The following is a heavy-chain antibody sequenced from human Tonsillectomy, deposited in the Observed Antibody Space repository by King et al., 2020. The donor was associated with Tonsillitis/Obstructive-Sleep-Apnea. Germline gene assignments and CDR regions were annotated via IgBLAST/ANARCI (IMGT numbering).Heavy chain of an antibody. CDR1: GGSISSGGYY. Sequence: VQLVESGPGLVKPSQTLSLTCTVSGGSISSGGYYWTWIRKHPGKGLQWIGYIYYSGITYYNPSLKSRVTISVDTSKNQFSLKLSSVPAADTAVFYCARGRPLYCSSSSCYPGGSFDYWGQGTLVTVSS. V-gene: IGHV4-31*03. D-gene: IGHD2-2*01. CDR2: IYYSGIT. J-gene: IGHJ4*02. CDR3: ARGRPLYCSSSSCYPGGSFDY.